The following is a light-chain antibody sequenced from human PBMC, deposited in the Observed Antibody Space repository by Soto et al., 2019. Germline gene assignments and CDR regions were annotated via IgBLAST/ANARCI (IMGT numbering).Light chain of an antibody. Sequence: NFMLTQPHSVSESPGKTVTISCTGSSGSIASNYVQWYQQRPGSAPTTVIYEDNQRPSGVPDRFYGSIDSSSNSASLTISGLKTEDEADYYCQSYDSSNQGVVFGGGTKLTVL. J-gene: IGLJ2*01. V-gene: IGLV6-57*02. CDR2: EDN. CDR3: QSYDSSNQGVV. CDR1: SGSIASNY.